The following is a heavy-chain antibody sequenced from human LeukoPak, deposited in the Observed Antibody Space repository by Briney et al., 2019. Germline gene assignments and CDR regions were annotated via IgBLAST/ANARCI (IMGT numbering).Heavy chain of an antibody. CDR2: INHSGST. Sequence: SETLSLTCAVSGGSISSSNWWSWVRRPPGKGLEWIGEINHSGSTNYNSSLKSRVTISVDTSKNQFSLKLNSVTAADTAVYYCATRPDIAATGPEWFDPWGQGTLVTVSS. J-gene: IGHJ5*02. CDR3: ATRPDIAATGPEWFDP. V-gene: IGHV4-4*02. CDR1: GGSISSSNW. D-gene: IGHD6-13*01.